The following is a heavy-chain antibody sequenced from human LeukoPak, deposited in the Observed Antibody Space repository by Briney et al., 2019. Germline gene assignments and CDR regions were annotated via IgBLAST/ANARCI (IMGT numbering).Heavy chain of an antibody. D-gene: IGHD3-16*01. CDR3: AKDRLGGPYFFHY. J-gene: IGHJ4*02. CDR2: IGGTGVRT. CDR1: GFTFSDYY. V-gene: IGHV3-23*01. Sequence: GGSLRLSCAASGFTFSDYYMSWIRQAPGKGLEWVSPIGGTGVRTYYADSVKGRFTISRDNSKNTLYLQINSLRAEDTAVYFCAKDRLGGPYFFHYWGQGTLVTVSS.